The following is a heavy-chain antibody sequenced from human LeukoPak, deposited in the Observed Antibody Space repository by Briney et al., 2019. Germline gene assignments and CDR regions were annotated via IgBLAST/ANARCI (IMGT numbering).Heavy chain of an antibody. CDR3: AREVMLNAAYCGNDCYSAHFFDY. CDR1: VYRFTTYG. V-gene: IGHV1-18*01. Sequence: ASVKVSCKASVYRFTTYGITWVPQAPGQGLQWLGWINTYNGNTNYPQRFQDRVTVTTDASTNTAYLELRSLTSDDTAMYYCAREVMLNAAYCGNDCYSAHFFDYWGQGTLVTVSS. J-gene: IGHJ4*02. D-gene: IGHD2-21*01. CDR2: INTYNGNT.